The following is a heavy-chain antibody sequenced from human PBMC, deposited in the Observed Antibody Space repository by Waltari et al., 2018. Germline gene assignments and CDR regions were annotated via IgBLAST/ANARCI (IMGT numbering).Heavy chain of an antibody. D-gene: IGHD7-27*01. J-gene: IGHJ4*02. CDR1: EYTFPGNS. V-gene: IGHV1-2*02. Sequence: QVQLVQSGAEVKKPGASVKVTCKASEYTFPGNSLHWARPAPGKGLEWMGWINPNRGGTNDAQKFQGRVTMTRDTSISTAYMELSRLRSDDTAVYYCARQPNWGSGELDYWGQGTLVTVSS. CDR2: INPNRGGT. CDR3: ARQPNWGSGELDY.